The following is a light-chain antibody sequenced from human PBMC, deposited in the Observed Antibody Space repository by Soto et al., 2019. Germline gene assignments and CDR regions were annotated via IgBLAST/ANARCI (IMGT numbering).Light chain of an antibody. V-gene: IGKV1-39*01. CDR2: AAS. Sequence: DIQMTQSPSSLSASVGDRVTITCRASQSISSYLNWYQQKPGKAPKLLIYAASSLQSGVPSRFSGSGSGTDFTLIISSMQYVDFSTYYCQQSYCTPRTFGQGTKVENK. J-gene: IGKJ1*01. CDR3: QQSYCTPRT. CDR1: QSISSY.